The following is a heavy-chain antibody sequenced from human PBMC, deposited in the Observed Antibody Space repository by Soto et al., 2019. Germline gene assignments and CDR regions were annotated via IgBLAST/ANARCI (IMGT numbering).Heavy chain of an antibody. D-gene: IGHD2-15*01. Sequence: EVQLVESGGGLVQPGRSLRLSCATSGFTCDAYAMHWVRQAPGKGLEWVSGMSWNSGSIGYADSGKGRFTMYRDNAKNSLYLHMNSLRAEDTALYSCAKCVEAGGFFDYWGQGTLVTVSS. CDR3: AKCVEAGGFFDY. J-gene: IGHJ4*02. CDR2: MSWNSGSI. V-gene: IGHV3-9*01. CDR1: GFTCDAYA.